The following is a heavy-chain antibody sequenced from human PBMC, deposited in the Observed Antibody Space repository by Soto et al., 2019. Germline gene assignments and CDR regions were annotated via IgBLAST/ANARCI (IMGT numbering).Heavy chain of an antibody. CDR1: GFTFNHYY. Sequence: PGGSLRLSGAASGFTFNHYYMNWSRQAPVKGRELVSDISRSGSTTYYADSVRGRFTISRDNAHNSRHLQMNNPRANDTADYYFASHLRYFSRTSCFPHPVILKGSFFDSWGHGTVVPGSA. J-gene: IGHJ4*01. V-gene: IGHV3-11*01. D-gene: IGHD2-2*01. CDR2: ISRSGSTT. CDR3: ASHLRYFSRTSCFPHPVILKGSFFDS.